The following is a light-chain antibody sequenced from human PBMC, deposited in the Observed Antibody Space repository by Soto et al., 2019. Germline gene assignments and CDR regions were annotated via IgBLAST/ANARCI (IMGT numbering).Light chain of an antibody. CDR2: GAS. J-gene: IGKJ1*01. Sequence: QMTQSPSTLSPSVGDRVTITCRASQSISSWLAWYQQKPGKAPKLLIYGASSLESGVPSRFSGSGSGTEFTLTISSPQPDDFATYYCQQYNSYSWKFGQGTKVDIK. CDR1: QSISSW. V-gene: IGKV1-5*01. CDR3: QQYNSYSWK.